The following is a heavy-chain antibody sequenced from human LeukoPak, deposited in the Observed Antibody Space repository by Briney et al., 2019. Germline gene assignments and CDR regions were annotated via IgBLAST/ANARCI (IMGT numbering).Heavy chain of an antibody. J-gene: IGHJ4*01. CDR1: GYSISSGYY. V-gene: IGHV4-38-2*02. CDR2: IYHSGST. CDR3: SRSVDYGGNGLHY. Sequence: PSETLSLTCTVSGYSISSGYYWGWIRQPPGKGLEWIGSIYHSGSTYYNPSLKSRVTISVDTSKNQFSLKLSSVTAADTAVYYWSRSVDYGGNGLHYWGHGTLGTVSS. D-gene: IGHD4-23*01.